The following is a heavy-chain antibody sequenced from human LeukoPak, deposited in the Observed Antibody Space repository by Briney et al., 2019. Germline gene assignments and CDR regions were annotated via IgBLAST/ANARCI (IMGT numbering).Heavy chain of an antibody. Sequence: PGRSLRLSCAASGSTFSSYGMHWVRQAPGKGLEWVAVISYDGSNKYYADSVKGRSTISRDNSKNTLYLQMNSLRAEDTAVYYCAEDLMALGYYYYGMDVWGQGTTVTVSS. CDR3: AEDLMALGYYYYGMDV. D-gene: IGHD2-8*01. CDR1: GSTFSSYG. J-gene: IGHJ6*02. CDR2: ISYDGSNK. V-gene: IGHV3-30*18.